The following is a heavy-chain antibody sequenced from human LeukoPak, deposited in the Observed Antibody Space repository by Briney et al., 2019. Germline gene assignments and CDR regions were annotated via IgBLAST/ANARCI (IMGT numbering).Heavy chain of an antibody. CDR1: GYTFTSYG. V-gene: IGHV1-18*01. D-gene: IGHD6-19*01. CDR3: ARITQWPNFNWFDP. Sequence: ASVKVSCKASGYTFTSYGISWVRQAPGQGLEWMGWISAYNGNTNYAQKLQGRVTMTTDKSTSTAYMELSSLRSEDTAVYYCARITQWPNFNWFDPWGQGTLVTVSS. J-gene: IGHJ5*02. CDR2: ISAYNGNT.